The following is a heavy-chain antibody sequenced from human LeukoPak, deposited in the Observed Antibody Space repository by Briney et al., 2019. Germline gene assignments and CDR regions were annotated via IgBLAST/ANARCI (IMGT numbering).Heavy chain of an antibody. CDR3: ARVERWLQSVPDY. V-gene: IGHV3-23*01. Sequence: GGSLRLSCAASGFTFSSYAMSWVRQAPGKGLEWVSAISGSGGSTYYADSVEGRFTISRDNSKNTLYLQMNSLRAEDTAVYYCARVERWLQSVPDYWGQGTLVTVSS. D-gene: IGHD5-24*01. CDR2: ISGSGGST. J-gene: IGHJ4*02. CDR1: GFTFSSYA.